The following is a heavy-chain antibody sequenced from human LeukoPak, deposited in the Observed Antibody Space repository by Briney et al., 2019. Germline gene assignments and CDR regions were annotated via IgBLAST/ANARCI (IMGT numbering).Heavy chain of an antibody. CDR1: GFTFSSYE. V-gene: IGHV3-48*03. CDR3: AKGLNDILTGYYPDELFDY. D-gene: IGHD3-9*01. Sequence: PGGSLRLSCAASGFTFSSYEMNWVRQAPGKGLEWVSYISSSGSTIYYADSVKGRFTISRDNSKNTLYLQMNSLRAEDTAVYYCAKGLNDILTGYYPDELFDYWGQGTLVTVSS. J-gene: IGHJ4*02. CDR2: ISSSGSTI.